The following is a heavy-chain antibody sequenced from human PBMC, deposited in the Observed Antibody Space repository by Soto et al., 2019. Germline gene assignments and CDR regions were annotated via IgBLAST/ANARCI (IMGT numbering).Heavy chain of an antibody. Sequence: EPLSPTCTGSAGSISSSNWWSWVHQPPGKWLWWIVELYHSGRTNYNPSLKMRVTISVDKSKNKFSLKLNSVTAADTAVYYCARWGMVRGVIPKGFDSWGQGTLVTVSS. CDR2: LYHSGRT. CDR1: AGSISSSNW. CDR3: ARWGMVRGVIPKGFDS. J-gene: IGHJ5*01. V-gene: IGHV4-4*02. D-gene: IGHD3-10*01.